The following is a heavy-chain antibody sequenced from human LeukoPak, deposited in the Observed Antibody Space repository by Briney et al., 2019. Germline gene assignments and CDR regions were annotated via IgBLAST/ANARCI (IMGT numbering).Heavy chain of an antibody. CDR1: GGSFSGYY. CDR2: INHSGST. D-gene: IGHD2-15*01. V-gene: IGHV4-34*01. CDR3: ARVVVVAATYYYGMNV. J-gene: IGHJ6*02. Sequence: SETLSLTCAVYGGSFSGYYWSWIRQPPGKGLEWIGEINHSGSTNYNPSLKSRVTISVDTSKNQFSLKLSSVTAADTAVYYCARVVVVAATYYYGMNVWGQGTTVTVSS.